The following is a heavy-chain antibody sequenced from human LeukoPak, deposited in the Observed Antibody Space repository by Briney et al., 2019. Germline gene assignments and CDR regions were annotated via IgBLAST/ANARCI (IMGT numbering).Heavy chain of an antibody. D-gene: IGHD3-16*01. V-gene: IGHV1-69*05. Sequence: SVKVSSKASGGTFSSYAISWVRQAPGQGLEWMGRIIPIFGTANYAQKFQGRVTTTTDESTSTAYMELSSLRSEDTAVYYCARDRAPTTRGSWFDPWGQGTLVTVSS. CDR3: ARDRAPTTRGSWFDP. CDR1: GGTFSSYA. CDR2: IIPIFGTA. J-gene: IGHJ5*02.